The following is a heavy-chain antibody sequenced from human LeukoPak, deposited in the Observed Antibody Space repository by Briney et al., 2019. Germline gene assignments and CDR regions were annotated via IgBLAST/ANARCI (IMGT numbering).Heavy chain of an antibody. J-gene: IGHJ6*04. CDR3: AREGQSAADV. CDR1: GYSISSYF. CDR2: IYTSGST. Sequence: PSETLSLTCNVSGYSISSYFWSWIRQPAGKGLEWIGRIYTSGSTNYNPSPKSRVIILVDTSKNQFSLKLSSVTAADTAVYYCAREGQSAADVWGKGTTVTVSS. D-gene: IGHD2-2*01. V-gene: IGHV4-4*07.